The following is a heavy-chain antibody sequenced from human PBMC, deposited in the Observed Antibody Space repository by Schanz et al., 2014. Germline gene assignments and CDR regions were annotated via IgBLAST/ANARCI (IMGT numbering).Heavy chain of an antibody. CDR1: TSIFNHAW. D-gene: IGHD2-15*01. CDR2: IKSKTDGETT. CDR3: AKTPREYCNYDNCPNWFDS. J-gene: IGHJ5*01. V-gene: IGHV3-15*01. Sequence: EVQLLESGGGLVQPGGSLRLSCAASTSIFNHAWMSWVRQAPGKGLEWLGRIKSKTDGETTDYAAPVKGRFSISRDDSQSTLYLQMNSLKIEDTAVYYCAKTPREYCNYDNCPNWFDSWGQGTLVTASS.